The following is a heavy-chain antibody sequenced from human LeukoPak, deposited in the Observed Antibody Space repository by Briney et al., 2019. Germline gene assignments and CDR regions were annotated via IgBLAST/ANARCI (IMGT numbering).Heavy chain of an antibody. Sequence: GGSLRLSCAASGFTFDDYAMHWVRQAPGKGLEWVSLISGDGGSTYYAGSVKGRFTISRDNSKNSLYLQMNSLRTEDTALYYCAKEYYRDGYNYGFRAFDIWGQGTMVTVSS. D-gene: IGHD5-24*01. V-gene: IGHV3-43*02. J-gene: IGHJ3*02. CDR3: AKEYYRDGYNYGFRAFDI. CDR2: ISGDGGST. CDR1: GFTFDDYA.